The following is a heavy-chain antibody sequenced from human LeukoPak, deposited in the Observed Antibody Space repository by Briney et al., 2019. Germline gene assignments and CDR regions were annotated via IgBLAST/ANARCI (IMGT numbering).Heavy chain of an antibody. Sequence: PSETLSLTCAVYGGSFSGYYWTWIRQPPGKGLEWIGEMNHSGSANYNPSLKSRVTISVDTSKNQFSLKLSSVTAADTAVYYCARGGNYYDSSGYYFHYYYMDVWGKGTTVTVSS. CDR2: MNHSGSA. CDR1: GGSFSGYY. V-gene: IGHV4-34*01. CDR3: ARGGNYYDSSGYYFHYYYMDV. D-gene: IGHD3-22*01. J-gene: IGHJ6*03.